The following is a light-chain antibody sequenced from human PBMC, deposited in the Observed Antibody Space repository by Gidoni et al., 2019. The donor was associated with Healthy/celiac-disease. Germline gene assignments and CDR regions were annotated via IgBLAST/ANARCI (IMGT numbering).Light chain of an antibody. V-gene: IGKV3-20*01. CDR2: GAA. Sequence: EIGLTQSPGPLSLSQGERATLSCRASQSVSSSYLAWYQQKPGQAPRLLIYGAASRATGIPDRFSGSGSGTDFTLTISRLEPEDFAVYYCQQYGSSPRTFGQGTRLEIK. CDR3: QQYGSSPRT. CDR1: QSVSSSY. J-gene: IGKJ5*01.